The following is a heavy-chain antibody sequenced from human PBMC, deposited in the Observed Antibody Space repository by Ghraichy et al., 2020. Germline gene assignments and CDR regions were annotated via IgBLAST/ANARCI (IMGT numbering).Heavy chain of an antibody. CDR1: GYTFTSYG. D-gene: IGHD3-22*01. J-gene: IGHJ4*02. Sequence: ASVKVSCKASGYTFTSYGISWVRQAPGQGLEWMGWISAYNGNTNYAQKLQGRVTMTTETSTSTAYMELRSLRSDDTAVYYRAREEYYYDSSGYGDYWGQGTVVTVSS. CDR2: ISAYNGNT. V-gene: IGHV1-18*04. CDR3: AREEYYYDSSGYGDY.